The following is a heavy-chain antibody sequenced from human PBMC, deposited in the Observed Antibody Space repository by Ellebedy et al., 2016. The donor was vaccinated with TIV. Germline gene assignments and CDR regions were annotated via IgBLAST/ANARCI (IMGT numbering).Heavy chain of an antibody. D-gene: IGHD5/OR15-5a*01. CDR1: GFTFNDYC. CDR2: IKTDGRTT. Sequence: GGSLRLSXAVSGFTFNDYCMHWVRQAPGKGPVWVSRIKTDGRTTDYADSVKGRFTISRDNAKNTVHLQMNSLRAEDTAVYYCVRSCLGCADAFDIWGQGTMVTASS. J-gene: IGHJ3*02. CDR3: VRSCLGCADAFDI. V-gene: IGHV3-74*01.